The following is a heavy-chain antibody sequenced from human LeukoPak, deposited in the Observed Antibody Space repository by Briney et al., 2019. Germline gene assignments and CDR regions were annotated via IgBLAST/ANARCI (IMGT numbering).Heavy chain of an antibody. V-gene: IGHV3-23*01. Sequence: GGSLRLSCAASGFTFSSYAMSWVRQAPGKGLEWVSAISGSGGSTYYADSVKGRFTISRDNSKNTLYLQMNSLRAEDTAVYYCAKVAQYYDFWSGSGQGFDYWGQGTLVTVSS. D-gene: IGHD3-3*01. CDR1: GFTFSSYA. CDR3: AKVAQYYDFWSGSGQGFDY. J-gene: IGHJ4*02. CDR2: ISGSGGST.